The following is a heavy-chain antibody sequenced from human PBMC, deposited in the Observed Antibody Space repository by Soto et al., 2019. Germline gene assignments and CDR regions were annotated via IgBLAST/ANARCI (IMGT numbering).Heavy chain of an antibody. Sequence: SVKVSCKASGGTFSSYAISWVRQAPGQGLEWMGGIIPIFGTANYAQKFQGRVTITADESTSTAYMELSSLRSEDTAVYYCAVRSSGWYGNDYWGQGTLVTVSS. V-gene: IGHV1-69*13. CDR1: GGTFSSYA. CDR2: IIPIFGTA. CDR3: AVRSSGWYGNDY. D-gene: IGHD6-19*01. J-gene: IGHJ4*02.